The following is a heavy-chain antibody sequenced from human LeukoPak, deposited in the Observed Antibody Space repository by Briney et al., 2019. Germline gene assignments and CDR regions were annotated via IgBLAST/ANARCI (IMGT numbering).Heavy chain of an antibody. D-gene: IGHD3-22*01. Sequence: KPSETLSLTCTVSGGSISSYYWSWIRQPPGKGLEWIGYIYYSGSTNYNPSLKSRVTISVDTSKNQFSLKLSSVTAADTAVYYCAREQYYYDSSGPGGAFDIWGQGTMVTVSS. CDR3: AREQYYYDSSGPGGAFDI. J-gene: IGHJ3*02. CDR1: GGSISSYY. V-gene: IGHV4-59*01. CDR2: IYYSGST.